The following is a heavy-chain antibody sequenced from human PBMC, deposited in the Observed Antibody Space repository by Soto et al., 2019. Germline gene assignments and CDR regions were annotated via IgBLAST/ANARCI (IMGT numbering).Heavy chain of an antibody. D-gene: IGHD3-22*01. Sequence: QVKLVQSGAAVKKPGSSVKVSCKASGGTFSNYGVNWVRPAPGQGLEWMGGIIPILGTAKYAQKFQGRVTITADDSTRTAYMELSSLRSEDTAVYYCARDGTLYDSSAYYYLYWGQGTLVTVSS. CDR2: IIPILGTA. J-gene: IGHJ4*02. CDR1: GGTFSNYG. CDR3: ARDGTLYDSSAYYYLY. V-gene: IGHV1-69*01.